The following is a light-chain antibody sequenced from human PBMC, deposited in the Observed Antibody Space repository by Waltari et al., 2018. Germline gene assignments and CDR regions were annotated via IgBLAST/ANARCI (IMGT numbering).Light chain of an antibody. CDR1: QSLLFTSNNKNY. Sequence: DIVMTQSPDSLAVSLGERATINFRSSQSLLFTSNNKNYLSWYQKKAGQPPRLLLYWASTRESGVPDRFSGGGSGTEFTLSISSLRAEDVAVYYCQQYYNTPLTFGGGTKVDI. J-gene: IGKJ4*01. CDR3: QQYYNTPLT. CDR2: WAS. V-gene: IGKV4-1*01.